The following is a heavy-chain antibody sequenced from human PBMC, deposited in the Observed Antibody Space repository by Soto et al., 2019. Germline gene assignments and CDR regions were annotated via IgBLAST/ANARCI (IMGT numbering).Heavy chain of an antibody. J-gene: IGHJ1*01. Sequence: GGSLRLSCAASGFTFSSYSMNWVRQAPGKGLEWVSYISSSSSTIYYADSVKGRFTISRDNAKNSLYLQMNSLRDEDTAVYYCASRGYYDSSGYKYFQHWGQGTLVTVSS. CDR3: ASRGYYDSSGYKYFQH. CDR2: ISSSSSTI. D-gene: IGHD3-22*01. V-gene: IGHV3-48*02. CDR1: GFTFSSYS.